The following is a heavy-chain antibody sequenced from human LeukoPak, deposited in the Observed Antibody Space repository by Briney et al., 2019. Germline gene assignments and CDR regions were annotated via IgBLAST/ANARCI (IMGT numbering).Heavy chain of an antibody. CDR3: ARVPRPQGYYYVDV. Sequence: PSETLSLTCTVSGGSISSGGYYWSWIRQHPGRGLEWIGYIYYSGSTYYNPSLKSRVTISVDTSKNQFSLKLSSVTAADTAVYYCARVPRPQGYYYVDVWGKGTTVTVSS. V-gene: IGHV4-31*03. J-gene: IGHJ6*03. CDR2: IYYSGST. CDR1: GGSISSGGYY. D-gene: IGHD1-1*01.